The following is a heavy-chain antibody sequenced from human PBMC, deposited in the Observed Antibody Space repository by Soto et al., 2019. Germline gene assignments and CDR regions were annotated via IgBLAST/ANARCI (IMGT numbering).Heavy chain of an antibody. D-gene: IGHD2-8*02. V-gene: IGHV4-31*03. J-gene: IGHJ4*02. Sequence: PSETLSLTCTVSGASISSGGYYWSWIRQHPGKGLEWIGYIYYSGTTYYNPSLKSRLTISLDTSTNQFSLELNSVSAADTAVYYCARADGTGCTFEDCGPAPLVTVSS. CDR3: ARADGTGCTFED. CDR2: IYYSGTT. CDR1: GASISSGGYY.